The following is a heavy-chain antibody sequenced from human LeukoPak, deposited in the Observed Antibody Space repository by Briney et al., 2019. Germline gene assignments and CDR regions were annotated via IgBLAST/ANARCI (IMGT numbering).Heavy chain of an antibody. CDR3: ARDSSGYFDY. V-gene: IGHV3-30-3*01. D-gene: IGHD6-19*01. J-gene: IGHJ4*02. CDR1: GFTFSSYA. CDR2: ISYDGSNK. Sequence: GGSLRLSCAASGFTFSSYAMHWVRQAPGKGLEWVAVISYDGSNKYYADSVKGRFTISRDNSKNTLYMQMNSLRAEDTAVYYCARDSSGYFDYWGQGTLVTVSS.